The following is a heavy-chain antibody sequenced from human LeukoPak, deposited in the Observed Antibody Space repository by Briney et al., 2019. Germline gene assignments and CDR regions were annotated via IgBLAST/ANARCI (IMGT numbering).Heavy chain of an antibody. CDR1: GYTFTGYY. Sequence: ASVKVSCKASGYTFTGYYMHWVRQAPGQGLEWMGWINPNSGNTNYAQKLQDRVTMTTDTSTSTAYMELGSLRSDDTAVYYCARRMATYMDVWGKGTTVTISS. D-gene: IGHD5-24*01. CDR2: INPNSGNT. V-gene: IGHV1-18*04. J-gene: IGHJ6*03. CDR3: ARRMATYMDV.